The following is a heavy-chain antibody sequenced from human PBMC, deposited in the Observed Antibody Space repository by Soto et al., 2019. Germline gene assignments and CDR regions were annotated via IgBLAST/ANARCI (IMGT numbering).Heavy chain of an antibody. CDR3: EHSLYYRDNDWHFDL. Sequence: QITLKESGPTLVRPTQTLALTCTFSGFPFSTYGVGVGWIRQPQGKALEWIALISWDDDKRYSPSLKNRLTITKDTSKDQVVLTMTTMDPVDTATYFCEHSLYYRDNDWHFDLWGRGTLVTVSS. CDR1: GFPFSTYGVG. J-gene: IGHJ2*01. D-gene: IGHD4-17*01. CDR2: ISWDDDK. V-gene: IGHV2-5*02.